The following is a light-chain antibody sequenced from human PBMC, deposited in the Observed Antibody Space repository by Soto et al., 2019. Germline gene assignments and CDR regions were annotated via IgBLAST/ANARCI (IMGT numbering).Light chain of an antibody. V-gene: IGLV2-14*01. CDR3: SSYTSSSPL. CDR2: DVS. CDR1: SSDVGGYNY. J-gene: IGLJ2*01. Sequence: SALTKPASVSGSPGQSITISCTGTSSDVGGYNYVSWYQQHPGKAPKLMIYDVSNRPSGVSNRFSGSKSGNTASLTISGLQAEDEADYYCSSYTSSSPLFGGETKVTVL.